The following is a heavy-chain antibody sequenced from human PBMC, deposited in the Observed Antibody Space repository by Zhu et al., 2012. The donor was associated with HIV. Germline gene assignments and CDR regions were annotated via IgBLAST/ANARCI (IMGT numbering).Heavy chain of an antibody. CDR3: VRQYCSGGSCLSFDYFDY. CDR2: IYYSGST. V-gene: IGHV4-39*01. J-gene: IGHJ4*02. D-gene: IGHD2-15*01. Sequence: QVQLQESGPGLVKPSETLSLICNVSGGSISSSDYYWGWIRQPPGKGLEWIGSIYYSGSTYYNPSLKSRVTISVDTSKNQFFLNLNSVTAADTAVYYCVRQYCSGGSCLSFDYFDYWAREPCSPSPQ. CDR1: GGSISSSDYY.